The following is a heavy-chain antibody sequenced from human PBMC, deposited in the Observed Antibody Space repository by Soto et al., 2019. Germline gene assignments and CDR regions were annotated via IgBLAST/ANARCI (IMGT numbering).Heavy chain of an antibody. J-gene: IGHJ6*03. CDR2: IYPNGGAT. CDR3: ARESGGATATLDYYYFYMDV. V-gene: IGHV1-2*02. CDR1: GDSFNDYY. D-gene: IGHD1-26*01. Sequence: VQLAQSGAEVKKPGASVKVSCKTSGDSFNDYYIHWVRQAPGQGLEWMGWIYPNGGATKYAQKFQGRVAVTRDTSIRTVYMELSSLRSDGTAVYYCARESGGATATLDYYYFYMDVWGKGTTVTVSS.